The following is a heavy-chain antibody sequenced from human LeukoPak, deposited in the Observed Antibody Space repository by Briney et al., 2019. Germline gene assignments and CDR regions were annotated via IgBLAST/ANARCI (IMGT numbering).Heavy chain of an antibody. V-gene: IGHV3-66*02. Sequence: AGSLRLSCAASGFTVSSSYMSWVRQAPGKGLEWVSLIYSGGSTHYADSVKGRFTIPRDTSKNTLYLQMNSLRAEDTALYYCARDIRDSSGYYYYFDNWGQGTLVTVSS. CDR3: ARDIRDSSGYYYYFDN. D-gene: IGHD3-22*01. CDR2: IYSGGST. CDR1: GFTVSSSY. J-gene: IGHJ4*02.